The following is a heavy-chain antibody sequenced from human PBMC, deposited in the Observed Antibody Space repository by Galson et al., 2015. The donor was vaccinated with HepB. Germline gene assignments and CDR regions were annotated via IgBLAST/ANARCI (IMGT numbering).Heavy chain of an antibody. CDR3: ARPLSSWYVDY. Sequence: QSGAAVTKPGESLKISCTGSGYSFTGYWIDWVRQMPGKGLEWMAIIYPGDSDTRYSPSFQGPVTISADKSIRTAYRQWSSLKASDTAMYYCARPLSSWYVDYWGQGTLVTVSS. CDR2: IYPGDSDT. J-gene: IGHJ4*02. D-gene: IGHD6-13*01. CDR1: GYSFTGYW. V-gene: IGHV5-51*01.